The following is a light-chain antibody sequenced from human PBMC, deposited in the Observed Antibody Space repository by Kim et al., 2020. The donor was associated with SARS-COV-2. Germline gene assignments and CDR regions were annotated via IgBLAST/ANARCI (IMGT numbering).Light chain of an antibody. CDR3: NSRGSNDNVL. CDR2: GKN. V-gene: IGLV3-19*01. J-gene: IGLJ2*01. Sequence: SSELTQDPAVSVALGQTVRITCQGDSLRSYYATWYQQKPGQAPIVVIYGKNNRPSGIPDRFSGSSSGDTASLTIPGTQAGDEADYYCNSRGSNDNVLFGGGTKLTV. CDR1: SLRSYY.